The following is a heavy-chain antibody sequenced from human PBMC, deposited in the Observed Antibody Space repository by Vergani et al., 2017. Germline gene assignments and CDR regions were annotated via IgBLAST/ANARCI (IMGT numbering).Heavy chain of an antibody. D-gene: IGHD3-10*01. V-gene: IGHV3-30-3*01. CDR1: GFTFSSYA. CDR2: ISYDGSNK. Sequence: QVQLVESGGGVVQPGRSLRLSCAASGFTFSSYAMHWVRQAPGKGLEWVAVISYDGSNKYYADSVKGRFTISRDNSKNTLYLQMNSLRAEDTAVYYCAGDPRYYYGSGSPSFDYWGQATLVTVSS. J-gene: IGHJ4*02. CDR3: AGDPRYYYGSGSPSFDY.